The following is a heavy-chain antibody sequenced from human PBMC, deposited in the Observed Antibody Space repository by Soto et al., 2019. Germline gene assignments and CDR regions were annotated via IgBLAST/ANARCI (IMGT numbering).Heavy chain of an antibody. CDR2: ISGSGGST. D-gene: IGHD3-22*01. V-gene: IGHV3-23*01. CDR1: GFTFSSYA. J-gene: IGHJ5*02. CDR3: AKFSRWDYYDNNWFDP. Sequence: SLRLSCAASGFTFSSYAMSWVRQAPGKGLEWVSAISGSGGSTYYADSVKGRFTISRDNSKNTLYLQMNSLRAEDTAVYYCAKFSRWDYYDNNWFDPWGQGTLVTVSS.